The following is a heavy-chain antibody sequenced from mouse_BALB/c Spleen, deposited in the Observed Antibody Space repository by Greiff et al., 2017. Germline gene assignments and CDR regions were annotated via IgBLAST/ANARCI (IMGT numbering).Heavy chain of an antibody. D-gene: IGHD2-4*01. CDR3: ARHYYDYDGFAY. CDR1: GYSITSDYA. V-gene: IGHV3-2*02. Sequence: EVKLMESGPGLVKPSQSLSLTCTVTGYSITSDYAWNWIRQFPGNKLEWMGYISYSGSTSYNPSLKSRISITRDTSKNQFFLQLNSVTTEDTATYYCARHYYDYDGFAYWGQGTLVTVSA. J-gene: IGHJ3*01. CDR2: ISYSGST.